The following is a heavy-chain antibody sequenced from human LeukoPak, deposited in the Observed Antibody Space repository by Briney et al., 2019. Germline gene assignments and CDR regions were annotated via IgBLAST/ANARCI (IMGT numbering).Heavy chain of an antibody. CDR2: INRSGREK. J-gene: IGHJ4*02. D-gene: IGHD3-22*01. CDR3: ARDRPYFDSSDFSQSDY. Sequence: GGSLRLSCAASGFSFSNYWMSWVRQPPGKGLEWVANINRSGREKYYLDSVRGRFTISRDNAKNPLYLEVNSLRAEDTAVYYCARDRPYFDSSDFSQSDYWGQGTLVSVSS. CDR1: GFSFSNYW. V-gene: IGHV3-7*01.